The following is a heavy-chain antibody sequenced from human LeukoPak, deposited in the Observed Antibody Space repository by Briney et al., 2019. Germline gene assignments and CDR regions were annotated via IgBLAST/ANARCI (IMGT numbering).Heavy chain of an antibody. CDR1: GYTFTSYG. D-gene: IGHD2-15*01. J-gene: IGHJ3*02. Sequence: ASVKVSCKASGYTFTSYGISWVRQAPGQGLEWMGWISAYNGNTNYAQKPQGRVTMTTDTSTSTAYMELRSLRSDDTAVYYCASRYCSGGSCYSADNDAFDIWGQGTMVTVSS. CDR3: ASRYCSGGSCYSADNDAFDI. CDR2: ISAYNGNT. V-gene: IGHV1-18*01.